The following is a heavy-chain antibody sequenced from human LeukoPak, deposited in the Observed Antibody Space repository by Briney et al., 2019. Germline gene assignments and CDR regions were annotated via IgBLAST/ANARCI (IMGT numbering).Heavy chain of an antibody. V-gene: IGHV1-46*01. CDR3: ARDLSLGWYFDL. J-gene: IGHJ2*01. Sequence: ASVKVSCKASGYTFTSYYMHWVRQAPGQGLEWMGIINPSGGSTSYAQEFQGRVTMTRDTSTSTVYMELSSLRSEDTAVYYCARDLSLGWYFDLWGRGTLVTVSS. CDR2: INPSGGST. CDR1: GYTFTSYY.